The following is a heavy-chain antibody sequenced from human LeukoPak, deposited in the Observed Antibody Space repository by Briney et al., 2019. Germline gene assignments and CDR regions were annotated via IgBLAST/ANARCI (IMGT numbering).Heavy chain of an antibody. CDR2: ISYDGSNK. CDR1: GFTFSSYA. J-gene: IGHJ4*02. CDR3: ARDRFWSRGFKSGGPLHYFDY. D-gene: IGHD1-14*01. Sequence: PGGSLRLSCAASGFTFSSYAMHWVRQAPGKGLEWVAVISYDGSNKYYADSVKGRFTISRDNSKNTLYLQMDSLRAEDTAVYHCARDRFWSRGFKSGGPLHYFDYWGQGTLVSVSS. V-gene: IGHV3-30-3*01.